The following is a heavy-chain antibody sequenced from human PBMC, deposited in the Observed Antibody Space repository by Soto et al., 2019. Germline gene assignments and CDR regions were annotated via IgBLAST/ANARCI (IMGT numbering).Heavy chain of an antibody. CDR1: GGSISSYY. J-gene: IGHJ4*02. Sequence: SETLSLICTVSGGSISSYYWSWIRQPPGKGLEWIGYIYYSGSTNYNPSLKSRVTISVDTSKNQFSLKLSSVTAADTAVYYCARGRREYSGYDADFDYWGQGTLVTVSS. V-gene: IGHV4-59*01. CDR3: ARGRREYSGYDADFDY. CDR2: IYYSGST. D-gene: IGHD5-12*01.